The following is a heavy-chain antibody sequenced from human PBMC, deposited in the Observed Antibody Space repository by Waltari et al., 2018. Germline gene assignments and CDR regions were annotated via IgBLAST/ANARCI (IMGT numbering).Heavy chain of an antibody. D-gene: IGHD2-21*01. Sequence: EVQLVESGGGLVQPGRSLRLSCTASGFTFGDYAMSWVRQAPGKGLEWVGFIRSKADGGTTEYAASVKGRFTISRDDSKIIAYLQMNSLKTEDTAVYYCTRESCGGDCDTDYWGQGTLVTVSS. CDR2: IRSKADGGTT. CDR1: GFTFGDYA. CDR3: TRESCGGDCDTDY. V-gene: IGHV3-49*04. J-gene: IGHJ4*02.